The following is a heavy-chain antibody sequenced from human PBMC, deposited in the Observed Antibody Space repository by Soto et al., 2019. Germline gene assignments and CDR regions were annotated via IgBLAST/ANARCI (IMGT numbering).Heavy chain of an antibody. D-gene: IGHD5-12*01. J-gene: IGHJ3*02. CDR3: ERDRRDSSRDDYFDI. CDR2: IYRGFST. V-gene: IGHV3-53*01. CDR1: GFNVTNTY. Sequence: GGSLRLSCAVSGFNVTNTYMSWVRQAPGKGLEWVSVIYRGFSTFYADSVKGRFTVPRDDSKNTVSLQMNSLRAEDTAVYYCERDRRDSSRDDYFDIWGQGTMVTVSS.